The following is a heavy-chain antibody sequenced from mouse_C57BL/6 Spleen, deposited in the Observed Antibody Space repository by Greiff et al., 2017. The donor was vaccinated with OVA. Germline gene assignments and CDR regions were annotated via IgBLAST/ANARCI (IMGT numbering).Heavy chain of an antibody. CDR1: GYSFTSGYD. CDR3: ARGQGAMDY. J-gene: IGHJ4*01. CDR2: IRYSGST. Sequence: EVQLKESGPGMVKPSPSLSLSCTVTGYSFTSGYDCHLIRHFPGNILEWMGYIRYSGSTNYNPTLKSRTSITHDTSTNPSFMKLHSVTSDDTATYYCARGQGAMDYWGQGTSVTVSS. V-gene: IGHV3-1*01. D-gene: IGHD3-2*01.